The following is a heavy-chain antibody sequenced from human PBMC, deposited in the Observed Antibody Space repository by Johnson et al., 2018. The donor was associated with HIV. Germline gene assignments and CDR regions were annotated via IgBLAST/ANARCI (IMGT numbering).Heavy chain of an antibody. J-gene: IGHJ3*02. CDR3: GRGEEAYVGGDCYSGAFDI. CDR1: GFSFSNYA. D-gene: IGHD2-21*02. CDR2: IQFDGSHK. V-gene: IGHV3-30*02. Sequence: VQLVESGGGVVQPGGSLRLTCKASGFSFSNYAIHWVRQAPGKGLEWVTFIQFDGSHKYSADFVKGRFTISRDTSKKSVFLQMNNLRPEDTALYYCGRGEEAYVGGDCYSGAFDIGCHGTMVTVSS.